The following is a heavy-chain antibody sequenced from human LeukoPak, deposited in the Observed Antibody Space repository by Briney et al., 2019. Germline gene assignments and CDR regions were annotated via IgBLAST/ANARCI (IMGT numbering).Heavy chain of an antibody. CDR1: GFTFSTYA. CDR2: ITSSGYDT. V-gene: IGHV3-23*01. Sequence: GGSLRLSCAASGFTFSTYAMIWVRQAPGKGLELVSSITSSGYDTYYRDSVKGRFTTSRDNSENTLYLQMNSLRPEDTAMYYWAKDSRETLAGTEDYWGRGTLVTVSS. CDR3: AKDSRETLAGTEDY. D-gene: IGHD6-19*01. J-gene: IGHJ4*02.